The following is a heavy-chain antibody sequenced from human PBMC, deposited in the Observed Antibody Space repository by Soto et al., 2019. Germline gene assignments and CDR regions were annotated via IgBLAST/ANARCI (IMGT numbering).Heavy chain of an antibody. V-gene: IGHV1-69*12. Sequence: QVQLVQSGAEVKKPGSSVKVSCKASGGTFSSYAFSWVRQAPGQGLEWMGGIIPIFGTANYAQKFQGRVTITADESTNTAYMELSSLRSEDTAVYYCARVRVRFLEWLGSEGWGQGTLVTVSS. CDR1: GGTFSSYA. CDR2: IIPIFGTA. J-gene: IGHJ4*02. D-gene: IGHD3-3*01. CDR3: ARVRVRFLEWLGSEG.